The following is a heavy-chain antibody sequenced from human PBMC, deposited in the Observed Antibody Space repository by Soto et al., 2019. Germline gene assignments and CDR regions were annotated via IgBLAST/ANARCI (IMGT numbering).Heavy chain of an antibody. D-gene: IGHD6-6*01. CDR2: IYPGDSDT. V-gene: IGHV5-51*01. Sequence: GESLKISCKGSGYSFTSYWIGWVRQMPGKGLEWMGIIYPGDSDTRYSPSFQGQVTISADKSISTAYLQWSSLKASDTAMYYCARRLAYSSSSGYYYYYMDVWGKGTTVTVSS. CDR1: GYSFTSYW. J-gene: IGHJ6*03. CDR3: ARRLAYSSSSGYYYYYMDV.